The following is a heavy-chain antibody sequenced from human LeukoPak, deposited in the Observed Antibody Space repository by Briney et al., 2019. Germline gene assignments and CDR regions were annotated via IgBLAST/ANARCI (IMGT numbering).Heavy chain of an antibody. CDR1: GFTFDDYG. D-gene: IGHD3-22*01. CDR2: INWNGGST. Sequence: PGGSLRLSCAASGFTFDDYGMSWVRQAPGKGLEWVSVINWNGGSTGYADSVKGRFTISRDNAKNSLYLQMNSLRAEDTALYYCARATYYYDSSGYLLYWGQGTLVTVSS. J-gene: IGHJ4*02. V-gene: IGHV3-20*04. CDR3: ARATYYYDSSGYLLY.